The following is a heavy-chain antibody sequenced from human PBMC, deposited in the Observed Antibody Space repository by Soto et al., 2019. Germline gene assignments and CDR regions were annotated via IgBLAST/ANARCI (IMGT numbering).Heavy chain of an antibody. V-gene: IGHV1-2*04. Sequence: QVQLVQSGAEVKKPGASVKVSCKASGYTFTGYYMHWVRQAPGQGLAWMGWINPNSGGTNYAHKFQGWVTMTRDTSLRAAYMELRRLRSDGTAVDDCAGGYCSSTSGYRVNWFDPWGQGTLVTVSS. CDR3: AGGYCSSTSGYRVNWFDP. J-gene: IGHJ5*02. CDR1: GYTFTGYY. CDR2: INPNSGGT. D-gene: IGHD2-2*01.